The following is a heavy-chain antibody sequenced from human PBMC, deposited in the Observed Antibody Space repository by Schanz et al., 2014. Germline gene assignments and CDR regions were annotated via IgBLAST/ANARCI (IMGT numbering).Heavy chain of an antibody. CDR1: GYTFTSYY. CDR3: ARETTIITGGAFDV. J-gene: IGHJ3*01. V-gene: IGHV1-46*01. D-gene: IGHD3-9*01. CDR2: INPSVGNI. Sequence: QVQLVQSGAEVKKPGASVKVSCEASGYTFTSYYIHWFRQAPGQGLEWMGLINPSVGNINYAQNCQGRLIMTTDTSTTTVYMELRGLRSDDTAVYYCARETTIITGGAFDVWGQGTMVTVSS.